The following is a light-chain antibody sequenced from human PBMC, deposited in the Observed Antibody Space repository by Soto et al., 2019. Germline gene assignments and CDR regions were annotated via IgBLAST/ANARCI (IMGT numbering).Light chain of an antibody. CDR1: RGDVGAFNY. J-gene: IGLJ1*01. CDR3: ASYSTGDTLYV. Sequence: QSVLTQPASVSGSPGQSITISCTGTRGDVGAFNYVSWYQLRPGKAPKLVIYEVNSRPSGISSRFSGSKSDNTASLSISGLQAEDEGDYYCASYSTGDTLYVFGSGTKVTVL. CDR2: EVN. V-gene: IGLV2-14*01.